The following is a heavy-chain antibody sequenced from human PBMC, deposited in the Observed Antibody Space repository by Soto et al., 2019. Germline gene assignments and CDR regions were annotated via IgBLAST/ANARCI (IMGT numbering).Heavy chain of an antibody. V-gene: IGHV1-69*12. Sequence: QVQLVQSGAEVKKPGFSVKVSCKASGGTFSSYAIDWVRQAPGQGLEWMGGIIPIFGTADYAQKFQGRVTTTAAESTSTAYMALSSLRSEDTAVYYSARGPTAGEWGYYFDYWGQGTLVTVSS. CDR3: ARGPTAGEWGYYFDY. CDR2: IIPIFGTA. CDR1: GGTFSSYA. D-gene: IGHD2-15*01. J-gene: IGHJ4*02.